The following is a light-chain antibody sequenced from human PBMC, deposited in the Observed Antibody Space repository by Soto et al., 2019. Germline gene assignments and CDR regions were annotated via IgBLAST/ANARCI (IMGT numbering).Light chain of an antibody. J-gene: IGLJ3*02. V-gene: IGLV2-14*01. Sequence: QSALTQPASVSGCPGQSITISCTGTSSDVGGYNYVSWYQQHPGKAPKLMIFDVSNRPSGISNRFSGSKSGNTASLTISGLHAEDEADYYCSSYTTSSTVVFGGGTKLTVL. CDR2: DVS. CDR3: SSYTTSSTVV. CDR1: SSDVGGYNY.